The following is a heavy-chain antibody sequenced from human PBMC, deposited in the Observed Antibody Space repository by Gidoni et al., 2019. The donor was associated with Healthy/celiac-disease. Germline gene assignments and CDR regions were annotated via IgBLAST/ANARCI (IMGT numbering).Heavy chain of an antibody. V-gene: IGHV3-23*01. CDR2: ISGSGGST. CDR3: RTEIVVPTLFDY. D-gene: IGHD3-22*01. CDR1: GFTFSSYA. J-gene: IGHJ4*02. Sequence: EVQLLESGGGLVQPGGSLSLSCAASGFTFSSYAMSWVRQAPGKGLEWVSAISGSGGSTYYADSVKGRFTISRDNSKNTLYLQMNSLRAEDTAVYYCRTEIVVPTLFDYWGQGTLVTVSS.